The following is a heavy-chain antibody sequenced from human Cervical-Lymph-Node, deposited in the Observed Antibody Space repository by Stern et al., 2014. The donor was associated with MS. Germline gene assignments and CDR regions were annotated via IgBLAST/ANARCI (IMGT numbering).Heavy chain of an antibody. CDR3: VKRGITEVRGVRLGDY. CDR1: GFTFSSSG. D-gene: IGHD3-10*01. V-gene: IGHV3-30*18. Sequence: QVQLVESGGGVVQPGRSVRLNCTVSGFTFSSSGMHWFRPAPGKGLERLSVISYDGSDTYYAESVKGRFTISRDNSKNTLYLEMRSLRPEDTAVYYCVKRGITEVRGVRLGDYWGPGTLVIVSS. J-gene: IGHJ4*02. CDR2: ISYDGSDT.